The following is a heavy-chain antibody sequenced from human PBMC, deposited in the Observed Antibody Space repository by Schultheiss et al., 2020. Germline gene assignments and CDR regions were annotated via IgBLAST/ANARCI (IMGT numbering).Heavy chain of an antibody. D-gene: IGHD3-10*01. CDR1: GFSLSTSGVG. CDR2: IYWDDDK. V-gene: IGHV2-5*02. Sequence: FGPTLVKPTQTLTLTCTFSGFSLSTSGVGVGWIRQPPGKALEWLALIYWDDDKRYSPSLKSRLTITKDTSKNQVVLTMTNMDPVDTATYYCAHRHGYGSGVDYWGQGTLVTVSS. J-gene: IGHJ4*02. CDR3: AHRHGYGSGVDY.